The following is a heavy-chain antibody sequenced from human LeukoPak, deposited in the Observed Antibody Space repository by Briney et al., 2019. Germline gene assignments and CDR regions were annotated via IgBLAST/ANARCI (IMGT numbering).Heavy chain of an antibody. CDR3: AKGALGATFNYFDY. V-gene: IGHV3-30*02. J-gene: IGHJ4*02. CDR2: IRYDGSNK. D-gene: IGHD1-26*01. Sequence: PGGSLRLSCAASGFTFSSYGMHWVRQAPGKGLEWVAFIRYDGSNKYYADSVKGRFTISRDNSKNTLYLQMNSLRAEDTAVYYCAKGALGATFNYFDYWGQGTLVTVSS. CDR1: GFTFSSYG.